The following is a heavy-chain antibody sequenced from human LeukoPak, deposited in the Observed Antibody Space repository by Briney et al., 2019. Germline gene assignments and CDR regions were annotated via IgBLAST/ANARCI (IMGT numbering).Heavy chain of an antibody. V-gene: IGHV3-23*01. D-gene: IGHD3-10*01. Sequence: GGSLRLSCAASGFSFSNYAMSWVRQAPGKGLEWVSGVTSGGGHIYYADFVKGRFTISRDDSKNTLFLQIDSLRVEDTAVYYCVTGDPIWFDPWGQGTLVTVSS. CDR2: VTSGGGHI. J-gene: IGHJ5*02. CDR3: VTGDPIWFDP. CDR1: GFSFSNYA.